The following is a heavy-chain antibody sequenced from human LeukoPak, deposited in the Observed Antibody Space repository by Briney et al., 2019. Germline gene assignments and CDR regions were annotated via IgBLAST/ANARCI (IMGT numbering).Heavy chain of an antibody. CDR3: ARGAGWYYY. CDR2: IFHSGNT. J-gene: IGHJ4*02. V-gene: IGHV4-30-2*01. CDR1: GGSISSGDYY. D-gene: IGHD6-19*01. Sequence: PSQTLSLTCTVSGGSISSGDYYWNWIRQTPEKGLEWVGYIFHSGNTYYNPSLKSRVTISVDTSKKEFSLKLSSVTAADTAVYYCARGAGWYYYWGQGILVTVSS.